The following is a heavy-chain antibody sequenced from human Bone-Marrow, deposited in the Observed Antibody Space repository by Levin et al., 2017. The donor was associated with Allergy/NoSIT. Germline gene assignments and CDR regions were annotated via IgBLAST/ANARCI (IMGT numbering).Heavy chain of an antibody. V-gene: IGHV3-7*04. CDR3: ARGYSSTSYYYYYYYMDV. D-gene: IGHD6-13*01. Sequence: GESLKISCAASGFTFSSYWMSWVRQAPGKGLEWVANIKQDGSEKYYVDSVKGRFTISRDNAKNSLYLQMNSLRAEDTAVYYCARGYSSTSYYYYYYYMDVWGKGTTVTVSS. CDR1: GFTFSSYW. J-gene: IGHJ6*03. CDR2: IKQDGSEK.